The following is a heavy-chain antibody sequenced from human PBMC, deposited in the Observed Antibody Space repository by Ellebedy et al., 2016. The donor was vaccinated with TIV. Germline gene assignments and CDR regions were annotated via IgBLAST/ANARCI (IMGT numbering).Heavy chain of an antibody. V-gene: IGHV1-2*02. CDR2: INPNSGGT. D-gene: IGHD2-2*01. Sequence: ASVKVSCKASGYTFTGYYMHWVRQAPGQGLEWMGWINPNSGGTNYAQKFQGRVTMTRDTSISTAYMELSRLRSDDTAVYYCAREDCSSTSCLGLDPWGRGTLVTVSS. CDR1: GYTFTGYY. CDR3: AREDCSSTSCLGLDP. J-gene: IGHJ2*01.